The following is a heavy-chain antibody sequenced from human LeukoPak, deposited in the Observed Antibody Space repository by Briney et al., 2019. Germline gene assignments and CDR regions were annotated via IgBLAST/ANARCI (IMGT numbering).Heavy chain of an antibody. CDR2: INHSGST. Sequence: SETLSLTCTVSGGSISSYYWSWIRQPPGKGLEWIGEINHSGSTNYNPSLKSRVTISVDTSKNQFTLKLSSVTAADTAVYYCARRRITMVRGVIITGFDYWGQGTLVTVSS. CDR1: GGSISSYY. V-gene: IGHV4-34*01. J-gene: IGHJ4*02. CDR3: ARRRITMVRGVIITGFDY. D-gene: IGHD3-10*01.